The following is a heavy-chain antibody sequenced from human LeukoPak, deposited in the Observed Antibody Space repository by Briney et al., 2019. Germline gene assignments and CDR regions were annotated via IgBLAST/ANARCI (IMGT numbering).Heavy chain of an antibody. D-gene: IGHD6-13*01. CDR3: AKGVGIEGAGHFDP. V-gene: IGHV3-23*01. CDR1: GFTFSSYA. CDR2: ISGSGYST. Sequence: PGGPLRLSCAASGFTFSSYAMTWVRQAPGKGLEWVSSISGSGYSTYYADSVKGRFTISRDNSKNTLYLQMNSLRGEDTAVYYCAKGVGIEGAGHFDPWGQGTVVTVSS. J-gene: IGHJ5*02.